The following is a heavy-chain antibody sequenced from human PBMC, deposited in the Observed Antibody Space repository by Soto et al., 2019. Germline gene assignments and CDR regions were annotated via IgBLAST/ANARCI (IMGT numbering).Heavy chain of an antibody. Sequence: QVQLVQSGAEVKKPGSSVKVSCKTSGGTIRTYVISWVRQAPGQGLEWMGGIIPIFGTPNCAQNFQGRVTITADKSTNTAYMELSSLRSEDTAVYYCAREPQDGSGSYFDYWGQGSLVTVSS. CDR3: AREPQDGSGSYFDY. D-gene: IGHD3-10*01. CDR1: GGTIRTYV. J-gene: IGHJ4*02. V-gene: IGHV1-69*06. CDR2: IIPIFGTP.